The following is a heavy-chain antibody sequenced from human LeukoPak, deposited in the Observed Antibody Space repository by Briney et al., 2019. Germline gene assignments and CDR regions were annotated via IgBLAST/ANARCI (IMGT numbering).Heavy chain of an antibody. J-gene: IGHJ4*02. CDR1: GGSISSYY. Sequence: PSETLSLTCTVSGGSISSYYWSWIRQPPGKGLEWIGYIYYSGSTNYNPSLKSRVTISPDTSRNQFSLKLSSVTAADTAVYYCARHPYYDGFDYWGQGTLVTVSS. CDR3: ARHPYYDGFDY. CDR2: IYYSGST. D-gene: IGHD3-22*01. V-gene: IGHV4-59*08.